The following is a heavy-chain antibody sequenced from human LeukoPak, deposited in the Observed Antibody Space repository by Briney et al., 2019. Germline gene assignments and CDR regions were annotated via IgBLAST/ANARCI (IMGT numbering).Heavy chain of an antibody. J-gene: IGHJ4*02. CDR3: ARWSSSWYYFDY. CDR2: IYYNGGT. Sequence: SESLSLTCTVSGGSINSYYWSWIRQPPGKGLEWIGYIYYNGGTNYNPSLESRLTMSVDTSKNQFSLKLSSVTAADTAVYYCARWSSSWYYFDYWGQGTLVTVSS. D-gene: IGHD6-13*01. V-gene: IGHV4-59*08. CDR1: GGSINSYY.